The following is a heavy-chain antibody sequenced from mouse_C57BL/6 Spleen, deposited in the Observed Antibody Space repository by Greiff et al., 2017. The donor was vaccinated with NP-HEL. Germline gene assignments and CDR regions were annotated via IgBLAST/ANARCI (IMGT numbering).Heavy chain of an antibody. CDR3: AREELTGYYYAMDY. J-gene: IGHJ4*01. Sequence: VQLKQSGAELVKPGASVKLSCTASGFNIKDYYMHWVKQRTEQGLEWIGRIDPEDGETKYAPKFQGKATITADTSSNTSYLQLISLTSEDTAVYYCAREELTGYYYAMDYWGQGTSVTVSS. V-gene: IGHV14-2*01. CDR1: GFNIKDYY. CDR2: IDPEDGET. D-gene: IGHD4-1*01.